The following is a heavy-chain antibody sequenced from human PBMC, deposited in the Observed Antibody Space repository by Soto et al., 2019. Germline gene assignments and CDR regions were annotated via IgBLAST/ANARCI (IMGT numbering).Heavy chain of an antibody. Sequence: EVQLLESGGHLVQPGGSLRLSCAVSGFTLSGYWMQWVRQAPGKGLVGVSRLSADGTVATYADPVKGRFTISRDTAKNTMYLQMNSMRAEDTAVYYCVRDSSRSYWGQGTLVTVSS. J-gene: IGHJ4*02. CDR1: GFTLSGYW. V-gene: IGHV3-74*03. CDR2: LSADGTVA. D-gene: IGHD6-19*01. CDR3: VRDSSRSY.